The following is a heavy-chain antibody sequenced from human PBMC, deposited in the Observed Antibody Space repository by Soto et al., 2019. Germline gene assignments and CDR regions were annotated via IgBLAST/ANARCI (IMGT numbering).Heavy chain of an antibody. J-gene: IGHJ4*02. Sequence: GGSLRLSCAASGFTFSRYGMHWVRQAPGKGLEWVALIWNDGIRKVYVDSVKGRFTISRDNSKNTLDLQMNSLRAEDTAVYYCARDDDYEANAFDYWGPGTLVTSPQ. D-gene: IGHD3-22*01. CDR2: IWNDGIRK. V-gene: IGHV3-33*01. CDR1: GFTFSRYG. CDR3: ARDDDYEANAFDY.